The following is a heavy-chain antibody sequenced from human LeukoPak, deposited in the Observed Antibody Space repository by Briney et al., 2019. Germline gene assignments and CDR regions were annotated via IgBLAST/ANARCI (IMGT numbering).Heavy chain of an antibody. CDR2: IYHSGIT. CDR3: ARINSHSDNYYYPWFDP. D-gene: IGHD3-22*01. V-gene: IGHV4-38-2*02. CDR1: DYSISSGYGYY. J-gene: IGHJ5*02. Sequence: SETLSLTCTVSDYSISSGYGYYWGWIRQPPGKGLEWIGNIYHSGITYYNHFNSSLKSRVTISIDTSKNQFFLKLTSVTAADTALYYCARINSHSDNYYYPWFDPWGQGILVTVSS.